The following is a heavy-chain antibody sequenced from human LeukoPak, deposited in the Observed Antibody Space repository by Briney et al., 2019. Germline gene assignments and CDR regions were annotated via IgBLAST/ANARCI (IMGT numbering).Heavy chain of an antibody. CDR3: AKGRGAAAGTFFDY. V-gene: IGHV3-9*01. J-gene: IGHJ4*02. CDR2: ISWNSGSI. Sequence: GRSLRLSCAASGFTFDDYAMHWVRQAPGKGLEWVSGISWNSGSIGYADSVKGRFTISRDNAKNSLYLQVNSLRAEDTALYYCAKGRGAAAGTFFDYWGQGTLVTVSS. CDR1: GFTFDDYA. D-gene: IGHD6-13*01.